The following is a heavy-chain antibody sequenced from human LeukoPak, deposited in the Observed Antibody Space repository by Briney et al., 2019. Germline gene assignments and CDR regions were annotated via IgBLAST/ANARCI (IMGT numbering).Heavy chain of an antibody. D-gene: IGHD1-1*01. Sequence: ASVKVSCKASGYTFSNYAIHWVRQAPGQRLEWMGWISAGNGNTKYSQKFRGRVTITRDTSASTDYMELSSLRSEDTAVYYCARAGTTGWFDPWGQGTLVTVSS. V-gene: IGHV1-3*01. CDR2: ISAGNGNT. CDR1: GYTFSNYA. CDR3: ARAGTTGWFDP. J-gene: IGHJ5*02.